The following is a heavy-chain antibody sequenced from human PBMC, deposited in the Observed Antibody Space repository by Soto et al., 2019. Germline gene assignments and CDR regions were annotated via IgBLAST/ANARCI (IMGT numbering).Heavy chain of an antibody. CDR1: GGTFSSYT. J-gene: IGHJ5*02. Sequence: EASVKVSCKASGGTFSSYTISWVRQAPGQGLEWMGRIIPILGIANYAQKFQGRVTITADKSTSTAYMELSSLRSEDTAVYYCARDGEGIVVVPAAIWFDPWGQGTLVTVSS. CDR2: IIPILGIA. CDR3: ARDGEGIVVVPAAIWFDP. V-gene: IGHV1-69*04. D-gene: IGHD2-2*01.